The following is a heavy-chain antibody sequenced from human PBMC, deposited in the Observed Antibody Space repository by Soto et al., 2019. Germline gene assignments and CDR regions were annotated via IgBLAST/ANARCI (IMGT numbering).Heavy chain of an antibody. D-gene: IGHD3-10*01. CDR2: IYYSGST. V-gene: IGHV4-31*03. CDR1: GGSISGGGYY. Sequence: SETLSLTCTVSGGSISGGGYYWSWIRQHPGKGLEWIGYIYYSGSTYYNPSLKSRVTISVDTSKNQFSLKLSSVTAADTAVYYCARYYYGSGSYWEYNWFDPWGQGTLVTVSS. CDR3: ARYYYGSGSYWEYNWFDP. J-gene: IGHJ5*02.